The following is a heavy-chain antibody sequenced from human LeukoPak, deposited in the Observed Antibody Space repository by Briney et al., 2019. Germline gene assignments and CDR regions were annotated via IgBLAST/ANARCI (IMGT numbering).Heavy chain of an antibody. CDR1: GFTFSSYG. CDR2: VRYDGSNK. J-gene: IGHJ4*02. D-gene: IGHD3-10*01. CDR3: AKVPPDYGSDLYYFDY. V-gene: IGHV3-30*02. Sequence: PGGSLRLSCAASGFTFSSYGTHWVRQAPGKGPEWVAFVRYDGSNKYYADSVKGRFTISRDNSKNTLYLQMNSLRAEDTAVYYCAKVPPDYGSDLYYFDYWGQGTLVTVSS.